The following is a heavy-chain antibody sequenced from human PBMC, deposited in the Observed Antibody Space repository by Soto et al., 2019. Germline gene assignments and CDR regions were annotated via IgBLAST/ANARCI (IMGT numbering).Heavy chain of an antibody. Sequence: GGSLRLSCAASGFTFSSYWMHWVRQAPGKGLVWVSRINSDGSSTSYADSVKGRFTISRDNAKDTLYLQMNSLRAEDTAVYYCWYSMDAFDIWGQGTMVTVSS. J-gene: IGHJ3*02. CDR3: WYSMDAFDI. CDR2: INSDGSST. CDR1: GFTFSSYW. V-gene: IGHV3-74*01. D-gene: IGHD6-13*01.